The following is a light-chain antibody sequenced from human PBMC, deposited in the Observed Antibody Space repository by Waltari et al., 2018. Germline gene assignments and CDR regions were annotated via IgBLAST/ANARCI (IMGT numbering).Light chain of an antibody. CDR1: SSDVGHHNY. Sequence: QSALTQPASVSGSPGQSITISCTGTSSDVGHHNYVSWYQQHPVKAPKLMIYDVSNRPSGVSNRFSGSKSGNTASLTISGLQAEDEAEYYCSSYTSSDTYVFGTGTKVTVL. V-gene: IGLV2-14*03. J-gene: IGLJ1*01. CDR3: SSYTSSDTYV. CDR2: DVS.